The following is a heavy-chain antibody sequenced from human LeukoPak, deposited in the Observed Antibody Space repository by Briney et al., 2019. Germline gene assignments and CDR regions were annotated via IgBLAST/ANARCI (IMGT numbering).Heavy chain of an antibody. V-gene: IGHV3-30*03. Sequence: PGGSLRLSCAASGFNFNNYNMNWVRQAPGKGLEWVAVISYDGSNKYYADSVKGRFTISRDNSKNTLYLQMNSLRAEDTAVYYCARSRVGANWFDPWGQGTLVTVSS. CDR3: ARSRVGANWFDP. CDR1: GFNFNNYN. J-gene: IGHJ5*02. CDR2: ISYDGSNK. D-gene: IGHD2-2*01.